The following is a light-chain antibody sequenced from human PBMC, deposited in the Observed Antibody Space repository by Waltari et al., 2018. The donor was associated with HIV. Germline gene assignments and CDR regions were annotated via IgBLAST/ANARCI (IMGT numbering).Light chain of an antibody. J-gene: IGLJ1*01. CDR1: SSDVGTYNY. CDR2: DVS. V-gene: IGLV2-11*01. CDR3: CSYAGSSFYV. Sequence: QSALTQPRSVSGSPGQSVTISCTGTSSDVGTYNYVSWYQHHPGKAPKLILYDVSKRPSGVPDRFSGSKSGNTASLTISGLRVEDEVDYYCCSYAGSSFYVFGTGTQVTVL.